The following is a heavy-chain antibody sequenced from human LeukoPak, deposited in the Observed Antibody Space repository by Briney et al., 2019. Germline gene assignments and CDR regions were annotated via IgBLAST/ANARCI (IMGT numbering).Heavy chain of an antibody. CDR2: ISAYNGNT. V-gene: IGHV1-18*01. CDR1: GGTFSSYG. Sequence: ASVKVSCKASGGTFSSYGISWVRQAPGQGLEWMGWISAYNGNTNYAQKLQGRVTMTTDTSTSTAYMELRSLRSDDTAVYYCARDVLITMVRGVIIPWFDPWGQGTLVTVSS. J-gene: IGHJ5*02. CDR3: ARDVLITMVRGVIIPWFDP. D-gene: IGHD3-10*01.